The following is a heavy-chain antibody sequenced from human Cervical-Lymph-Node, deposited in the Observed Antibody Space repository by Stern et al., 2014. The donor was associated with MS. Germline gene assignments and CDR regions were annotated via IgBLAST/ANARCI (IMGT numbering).Heavy chain of an antibody. D-gene: IGHD6-19*01. CDR3: TREGGIAVAADY. CDR2: IYYSGST. V-gene: IGHV4-31*03. Sequence: QVQLVQSGPGLVEPSQTLSLTCTVSGGSISSGGYYWSWIRQHPGKGLEWIGYIYYSGSTYYNPSLKSRVTISVDTSKNQFSLKLSSVTAADTAVYYCTREGGIAVAADYWGQGTLVTVSS. J-gene: IGHJ4*02. CDR1: GGSISSGGYY.